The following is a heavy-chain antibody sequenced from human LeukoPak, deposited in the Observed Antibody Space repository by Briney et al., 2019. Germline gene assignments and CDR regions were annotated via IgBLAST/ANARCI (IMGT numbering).Heavy chain of an antibody. CDR2: ISYDGSNK. CDR1: GFTFSSYG. V-gene: IGHV3-30*03. J-gene: IGHJ6*02. Sequence: GGSLRLSCAASGFTFSSYGMHWVRQAPGKGLEWVAVISYDGSNKYYADSVKGRFTISRDNSKNTLYLQMNSLRAEDTAVYYCAREDYYYGMDVWGQGTTVTVSS. CDR3: AREDYYYGMDV.